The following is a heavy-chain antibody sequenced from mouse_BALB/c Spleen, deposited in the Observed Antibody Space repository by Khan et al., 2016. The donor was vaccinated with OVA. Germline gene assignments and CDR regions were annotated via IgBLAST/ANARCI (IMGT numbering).Heavy chain of an antibody. V-gene: IGHV9-1*02. J-gene: IGHJ2*01. CDR2: INTYTGKP. CDR3: ARSRGNFLLDW. CDR1: GYTFTDYG. Sequence: QIQLVQSGPELKKPGETVRLSCKASGYTFTDYGMNWVKQAPGKGLKWMGWINTYTGKPTYADEFKGRFAFSLETSASTAHLQINNLKNEDMATYFCARSRGNFLLDWWGKGTTLTVSS. D-gene: IGHD2-1*01.